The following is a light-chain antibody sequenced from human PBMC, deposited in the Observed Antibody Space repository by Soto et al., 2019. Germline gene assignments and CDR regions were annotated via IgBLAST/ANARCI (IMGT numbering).Light chain of an antibody. V-gene: IGLV2-14*03. Sequence: QSALTRPTSVSGSPGQSITISCTGNHNDIGTYDYVSWYQQHPGRAPRLLIYGVTTRPSGISDRFSASKSGLTASLTISGLQPEDEADYYCSSFTFDRIYVFGPWTNVTVL. CDR2: GVT. CDR1: HNDIGTYDY. J-gene: IGLJ1*01. CDR3: SSFTFDRIYV.